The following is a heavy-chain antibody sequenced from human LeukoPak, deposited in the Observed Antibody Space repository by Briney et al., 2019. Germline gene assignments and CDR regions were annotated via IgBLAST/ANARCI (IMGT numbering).Heavy chain of an antibody. CDR1: GYTFTSYY. D-gene: IGHD2-15*01. J-gene: IGHJ4*02. Sequence: GASVKVSCKASGYTFTSYYMHWVRQAPGQGLEWMGIINPSGGSTSYAQKFQGRVTMTTDTSTSTAYMELRSLRSDDTAVYYCARDRGYCSGGSCYTTFDYWGQGTLVTVSS. CDR3: ARDRGYCSGGSCYTTFDY. V-gene: IGHV1-46*01. CDR2: INPSGGST.